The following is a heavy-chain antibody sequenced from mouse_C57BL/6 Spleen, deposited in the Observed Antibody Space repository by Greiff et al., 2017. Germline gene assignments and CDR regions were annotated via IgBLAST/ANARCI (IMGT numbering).Heavy chain of an antibody. D-gene: IGHD1-1*01. J-gene: IGHJ1*03. CDR3: ARGTTVVAKGYFDV. Sequence: QVQLQQSGAELVRPGTSVKVSCKASGYAFTNYLIEWVKQRPGQGLEWIGVINPGSGGTNYNEKFKGKATRTADKSSSTAYMQLSSLTSEDSAVYCCARGTTVVAKGYFDVWGTGTTVTVSS. CDR1: GYAFTNYL. CDR2: INPGSGGT. V-gene: IGHV1-54*01.